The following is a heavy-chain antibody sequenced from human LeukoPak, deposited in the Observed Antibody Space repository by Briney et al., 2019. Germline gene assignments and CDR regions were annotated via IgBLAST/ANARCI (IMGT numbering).Heavy chain of an antibody. Sequence: PSETLSLTCTVSGGSISSSSFYWAWIRQPPGKGLEWIGSIYYNGNTYYNPSLKSRVTISADTSTNHFSLKLTSVTAADTAVYYCGRHVRAPSFDPWGQGTLVTVSS. D-gene: IGHD2-8*01. V-gene: IGHV4-39*01. CDR2: IYYNGNT. J-gene: IGHJ5*02. CDR3: GRHVRAPSFDP. CDR1: GGSISSSSFY.